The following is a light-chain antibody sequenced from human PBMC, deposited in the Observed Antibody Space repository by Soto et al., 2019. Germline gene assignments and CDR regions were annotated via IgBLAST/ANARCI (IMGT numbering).Light chain of an antibody. CDR2: SNN. CDR1: SSNIGSNT. V-gene: IGLV1-44*01. CDR3: AAWDDSLNGWV. J-gene: IGLJ3*02. Sequence: QSVLTQPPSASGTPGQRVTISCSGSSSNIGSNTVNWYQQLPGTAPKLLIYSNNQRPSGVPDRFSGSKSGPSASLAISGLQSEDLADYYCAAWDDSLNGWVFGGGTKLTVL.